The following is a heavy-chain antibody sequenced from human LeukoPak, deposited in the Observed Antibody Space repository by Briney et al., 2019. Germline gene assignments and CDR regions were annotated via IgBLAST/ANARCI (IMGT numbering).Heavy chain of an antibody. CDR2: IRSKAYGGTP. D-gene: IGHD1-1*01. V-gene: IGHV3-49*04. J-gene: IGHJ6*03. CDR1: GFTFGDFA. Sequence: PGGSLRLSCTASGFTFGDFAMSWVRQAPGKGLEWVGFIRSKAYGGTPEYAAPVQGRFTISRDDSKSIAYLQMNSLKAEDTAVYYCTRDITTRVFKYNYYYYMDVWGKGTTVTVSS. CDR3: TRDITTRVFKYNYYYYMDV.